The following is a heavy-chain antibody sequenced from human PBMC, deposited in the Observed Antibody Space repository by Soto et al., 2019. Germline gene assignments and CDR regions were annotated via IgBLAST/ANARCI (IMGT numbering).Heavy chain of an antibody. V-gene: IGHV3-15*01. CDR3: ARLLVTANKNYGMDV. CDR1: GFTFSNAW. Sequence: GGSLRLSCAASGFTFSNAWMSWVRQAPGKGLEWVGRIKSKTDGGTTDYAAPVKGRFTISRDDSKNTLYLQMNSLKTEDTAVYYCARLLVTANKNYGMDVWGQGTTVTVSS. CDR2: IKSKTDGGTT. J-gene: IGHJ6*02. D-gene: IGHD2-21*02.